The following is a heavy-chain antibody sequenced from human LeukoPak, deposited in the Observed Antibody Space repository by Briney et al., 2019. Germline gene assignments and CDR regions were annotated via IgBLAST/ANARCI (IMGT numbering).Heavy chain of an antibody. V-gene: IGHV1-18*01. CDR1: GYTFTSYG. J-gene: IGHJ4*02. D-gene: IGHD3/OR15-3a*01. Sequence: ASVKVSCKASGYTFTSYGISWVRQAPGQGLEWMGWISAYNGNTNYAQKLQGRVTMTTDTSTSTAYMELRSLRSDDTAVYYCARDMPWTGYPPFDYWGQGTLVTVSS. CDR2: ISAYNGNT. CDR3: ARDMPWTGYPPFDY.